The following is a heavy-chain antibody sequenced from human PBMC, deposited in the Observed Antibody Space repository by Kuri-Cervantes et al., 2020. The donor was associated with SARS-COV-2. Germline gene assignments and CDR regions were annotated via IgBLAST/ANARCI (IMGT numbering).Heavy chain of an antibody. V-gene: IGHV3-30*18. D-gene: IGHD2-2*01. CDR1: GVTFSSYG. Sequence: GGSLRLSCAASGVTFSSYGMHWVRQAPGKGLEWVAVMSYDGSNRHYADSVKGRFTISRDNSKKTLFLQMNSLRAEDTAVYYCAKGYCSSTSCFLCFGMDVWGQGTTVTVSS. CDR3: AKGYCSSTSCFLCFGMDV. CDR2: MSYDGSNR. J-gene: IGHJ6*02.